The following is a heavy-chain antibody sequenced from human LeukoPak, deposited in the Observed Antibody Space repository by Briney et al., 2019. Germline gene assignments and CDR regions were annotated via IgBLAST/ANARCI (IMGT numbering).Heavy chain of an antibody. CDR2: IIPIFGKP. D-gene: IGHD6-19*01. J-gene: IGHJ5*02. CDR1: GGTFSRYV. Sequence: SVKVSCRASGGTFSRYVIHWVRQAPGQGLEWMGGIIPIFGKPKYAEKFQGRVTITADASTSIAYMELSSLRSDDTAVYYCAREPDPTYSSGWYWSWFDPWGQGTLVTVSS. CDR3: AREPDPTYSSGWYWSWFDP. V-gene: IGHV1-69*01.